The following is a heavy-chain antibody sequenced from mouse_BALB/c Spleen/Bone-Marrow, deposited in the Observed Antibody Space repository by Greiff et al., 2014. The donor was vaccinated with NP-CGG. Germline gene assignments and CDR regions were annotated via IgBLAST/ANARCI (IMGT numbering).Heavy chain of an antibody. D-gene: IGHD1-1*02. J-gene: IGHJ4*01. CDR1: GFTFSDFY. V-gene: IGHV5-4*02. CDR2: ISDGGTYT. CDR3: ARSGERYGAMDY. Sequence: EVQVVESGGDLVKPGGSLKLSCAASGFTFSDFYMFWFRQTPEKRLEWVATISDGGTYTYYPASVKGRFTISRDNAKNNLYLQMNSLKSEDTAMYYCARSGERYGAMDYWGQGTSVTVSS.